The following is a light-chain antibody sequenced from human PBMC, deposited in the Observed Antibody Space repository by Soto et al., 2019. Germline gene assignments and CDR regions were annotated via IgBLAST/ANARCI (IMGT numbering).Light chain of an antibody. J-gene: IGKJ5*01. CDR2: AAS. CDR1: QSISRN. V-gene: IGKV1-39*01. CDR3: QHSDNTASIT. Sequence: DIQMTQSPSSLSASVGDRVTITCRASQSISRNLNWYQHKPGKAPKLLIYAASSLQNGVPSRFSGGGSGTEFTLSISSLQPEDFGTYYCQHSDNTASITFGQGTRLEIK.